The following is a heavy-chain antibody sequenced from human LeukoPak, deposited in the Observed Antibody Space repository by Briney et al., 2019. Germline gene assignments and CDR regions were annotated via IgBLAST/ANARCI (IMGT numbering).Heavy chain of an antibody. CDR1: GFTFSSYW. Sequence: PGGSLRLSCAASGFTFSSYWMSWVRQAPGKGLEWVANIKQDGSEKYYVDSVKGRFTISRDNAKNSLYLQMNSLRAEDTAVYYCAREVLYMLAAPDYWGQGTLVTASS. V-gene: IGHV3-7*01. J-gene: IGHJ4*02. D-gene: IGHD2-15*01. CDR3: AREVLYMLAAPDY. CDR2: IKQDGSEK.